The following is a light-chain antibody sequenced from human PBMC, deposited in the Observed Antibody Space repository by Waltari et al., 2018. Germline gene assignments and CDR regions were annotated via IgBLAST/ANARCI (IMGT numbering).Light chain of an antibody. V-gene: IGKV3-11*01. CDR3: QHRSNWPWT. CDR1: QSVSSY. J-gene: IGKJ1*01. CDR2: DGS. Sequence: EIVLTQSPATLSLSPGESATLSCRASQSVSSYLAWFQQKLGQAPRLLIYDGSNRATGIPARFSGSGSGTDFTLTISSLEPEDFAVYYCQHRSNWPWTFGQGTKVEIK.